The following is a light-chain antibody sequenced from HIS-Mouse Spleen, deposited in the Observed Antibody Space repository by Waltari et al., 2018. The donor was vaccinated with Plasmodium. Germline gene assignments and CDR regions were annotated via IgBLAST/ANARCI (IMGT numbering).Light chain of an antibody. V-gene: IGLV2-14*01. Sequence: QSALTQPASVSGSPGQSITISCTGTSSDVGGYNYVSWYQQHPGKAPKLMIYEASKRPSVVSNRCSGSKSGHTASLTISGLQAEDEADYSCSSYTSSSTLVFGGGTKLTVL. CDR1: SSDVGGYNY. CDR2: EAS. J-gene: IGLJ3*02. CDR3: SSYTSSSTLV.